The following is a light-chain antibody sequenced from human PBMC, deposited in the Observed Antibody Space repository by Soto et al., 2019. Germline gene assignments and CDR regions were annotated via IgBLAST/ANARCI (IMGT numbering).Light chain of an antibody. CDR3: QQYNSYSWT. Sequence: AIRMTQSPSSFSASTGDRVTITCRASQGISSYLAWYQQKPGKAPKLLIYDASTLESGVPSRFSGSRSGTEFTLTISSLQPDDFATYYCQQYNSYSWTFGQGTRLEIK. J-gene: IGKJ5*01. CDR2: DAS. CDR1: QGISSY. V-gene: IGKV1-8*01.